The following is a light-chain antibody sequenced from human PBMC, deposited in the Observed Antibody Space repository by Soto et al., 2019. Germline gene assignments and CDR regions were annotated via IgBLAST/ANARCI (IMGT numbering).Light chain of an antibody. V-gene: IGLV1-40*01. CDR1: SSNIGAGYD. CDR3: QSYDSSLRTV. CDR2: GNS. J-gene: IGLJ1*01. Sequence: QSVLTHPPSLSGAPGQRVTIPCTGSSSNIGAGYDVHWYQQLPGTAPKLLIYGNSNRPSGVPDRFSGSKSGTSASLAITGLQAEDETDYYCQSYDSSLRTVFGTGTKVTVL.